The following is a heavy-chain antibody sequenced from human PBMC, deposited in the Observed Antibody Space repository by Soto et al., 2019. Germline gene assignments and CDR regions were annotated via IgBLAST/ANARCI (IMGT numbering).Heavy chain of an antibody. CDR2: IFYTGST. CDR3: ARSPSMIRGVILDW. D-gene: IGHD3-10*01. V-gene: IGHV4-59*08. Sequence: QVQLQESGPGLVKTSETLSLTCTVSGGSITNDYWNWIRQAPGKGLEWIGYIFYTGSTNYNPSLKSRVTISVDTSENQFSLKLSSVTAADMAVYFCARSPSMIRGVILDWWGQGMLVTVSS. CDR1: GGSITNDY. J-gene: IGHJ4*02.